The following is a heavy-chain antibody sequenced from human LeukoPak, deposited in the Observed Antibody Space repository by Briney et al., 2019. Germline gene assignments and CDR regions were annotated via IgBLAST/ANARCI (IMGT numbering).Heavy chain of an antibody. Sequence: ASVKVSCKVSGYTLTELSMHWARQAPGKGLEWMGGFDPEDGETIYAQKFQGRVTMTEDTSTDTAYMELSSLRSEDTAVYYCATDSELMVYAKPEESFQHWGQGTLVTVSS. CDR2: FDPEDGET. D-gene: IGHD2-8*01. V-gene: IGHV1-24*01. CDR1: GYTLTELS. J-gene: IGHJ1*01. CDR3: ATDSELMVYAKPEESFQH.